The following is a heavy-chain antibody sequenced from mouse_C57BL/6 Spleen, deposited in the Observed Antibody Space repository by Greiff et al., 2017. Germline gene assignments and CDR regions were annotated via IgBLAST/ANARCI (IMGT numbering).Heavy chain of an antibody. CDR1: GYTFTEYT. J-gene: IGHJ3*01. CDR2: FYPGSGSI. CDR3: ARHEDYDSPFAY. D-gene: IGHD2-4*01. Sequence: VQGVESGAELVKPGASVKLSCTASGYTFTEYTIPWVKQRSGQGLEWIGWFYPGSGSIKYNEKFKDKATLTADKSSSTVYMELSRLTSEDSAVYFCARHEDYDSPFAYWGQGTLVTVSA. V-gene: IGHV1-62-2*01.